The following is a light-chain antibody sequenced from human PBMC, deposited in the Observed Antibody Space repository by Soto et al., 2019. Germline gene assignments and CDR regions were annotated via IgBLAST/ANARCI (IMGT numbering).Light chain of an antibody. Sequence: EIVLTPSPATLSLSPGERATLSCRASQSVSSYLLWYQQKPGQTPRLLIYDASNRASGIPVRFSGSGSGTDFTLTITRLEPEDFAVYYCREYDDSPPITFGLGTKVDIK. CDR2: DAS. J-gene: IGKJ1*01. CDR3: REYDDSPPIT. CDR1: QSVSSY. V-gene: IGKV3-11*01.